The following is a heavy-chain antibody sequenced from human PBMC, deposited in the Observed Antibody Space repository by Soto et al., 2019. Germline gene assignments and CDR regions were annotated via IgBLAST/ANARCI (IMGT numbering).Heavy chain of an antibody. CDR1: GFSFSNYA. D-gene: IGHD3-22*01. J-gene: IGHJ3*01. Sequence: EVQLVESGGGLVQPGGSRRVSCAASGFSFSNYAMNWVRQAPGKGLEWVSYISIGSGSIFYADSVKGRFTISRDDAKNSLYMQMTTIRDEDTAVYYCVRDDRWAFDFWGQGTMVTVSS. CDR2: ISIGSGSI. V-gene: IGHV3-48*02. CDR3: VRDDRWAFDF.